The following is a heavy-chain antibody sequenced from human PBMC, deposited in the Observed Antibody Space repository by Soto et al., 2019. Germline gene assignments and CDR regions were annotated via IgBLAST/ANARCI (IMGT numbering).Heavy chain of an antibody. CDR1: GFTFSSYS. D-gene: IGHD5-12*01. CDR2: ISSSSSYI. Sequence: PGGSLRLSCAASGFTFSSYSMNWVRQAPGKGLEWVSSISSSSSYIYYADSVKGRFTISRDNAKNSLYLQMNSLRAEDTAVYYCARDTSRWLQSPFDYWGQGTLVTVS. CDR3: ARDTSRWLQSPFDY. J-gene: IGHJ4*02. V-gene: IGHV3-21*01.